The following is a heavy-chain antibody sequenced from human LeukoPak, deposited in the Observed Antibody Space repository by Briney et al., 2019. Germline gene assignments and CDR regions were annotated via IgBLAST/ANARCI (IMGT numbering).Heavy chain of an antibody. D-gene: IGHD2-2*02. CDR3: ARDHCSSTSCYIGY. CDR2: ISGSGGST. Sequence: HPGGSLRLSCAASGFTFSSYAMSWVRQAPGKGLEWVSAISGSGGSTYYADSVKGRFTISRDNAKNSLYLQMNSLRAEDTAVYYCARDHCSSTSCYIGYWGQGTLVTVSS. V-gene: IGHV3-23*01. CDR1: GFTFSSYA. J-gene: IGHJ4*02.